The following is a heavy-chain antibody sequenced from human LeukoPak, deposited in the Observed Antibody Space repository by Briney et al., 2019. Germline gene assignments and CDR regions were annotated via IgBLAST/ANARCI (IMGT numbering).Heavy chain of an antibody. Sequence: GGSLRLSCAASGFTFSSYWMTWVRQAPGKGLEWVANIKQDGSEKYYVDSVKGRFTISRDNARNSLYLQMSSLRAEDTAVYYCARGGYDSSGYRIEDYWGQGTLVTVSS. CDR3: ARGGYDSSGYRIEDY. V-gene: IGHV3-7*01. J-gene: IGHJ4*02. CDR2: IKQDGSEK. CDR1: GFTFSSYW. D-gene: IGHD3-22*01.